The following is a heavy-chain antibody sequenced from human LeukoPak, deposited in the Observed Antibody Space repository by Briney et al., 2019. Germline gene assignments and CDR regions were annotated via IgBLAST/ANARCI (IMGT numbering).Heavy chain of an antibody. J-gene: IGHJ4*02. CDR3: AKVSLTVTTFYYFDY. CDR2: ISGSGGST. Sequence: TGGSLRLSCAASGFTFSSYGMSWVRQAPGKGLEWVSAISGSGGSTYYADSVKGRFTISRDNSKNTLYLQMNSLRAEDTAVYYCAKVSLTVTTFYYFDYWGQGTLVTVSS. D-gene: IGHD4-17*01. CDR1: GFTFSSYG. V-gene: IGHV3-23*01.